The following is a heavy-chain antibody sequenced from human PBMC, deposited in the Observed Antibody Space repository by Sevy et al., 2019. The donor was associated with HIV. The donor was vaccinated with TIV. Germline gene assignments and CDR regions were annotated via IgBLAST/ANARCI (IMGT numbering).Heavy chain of an antibody. V-gene: IGHV3-23*01. J-gene: IGHJ4*02. CDR2: ISGSGEYT. D-gene: IGHD3-10*01. Sequence: GGSLRLSCAASELTFSTSAMSWVRQGPGKGLEWVSAISGSGEYTFYADSVKGRFTISRDSSKNTVYLEMYSLRAEDTATYYCATVGEYYYGSARGYFDYWGQGSVVTVSS. CDR1: ELTFSTSA. CDR3: ATVGEYYYGSARGYFDY.